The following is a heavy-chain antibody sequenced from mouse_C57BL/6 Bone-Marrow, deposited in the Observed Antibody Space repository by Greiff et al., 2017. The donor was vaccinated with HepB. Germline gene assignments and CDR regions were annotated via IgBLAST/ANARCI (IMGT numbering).Heavy chain of an antibody. D-gene: IGHD1-1*01. V-gene: IGHV1-52*01. CDR1: GYTFTSYW. CDR2: IDPSDSET. J-gene: IGHJ4*01. Sequence: QQSCKASGYTFTSYWMHWVKQRPIQGLEWIGNIDPSDSETHYNQKFKDKATLTVDKSSSTAYMQLSSLTSEDSAVYYCAREGYGTPYYYAMDYWGQGTSVTVSS. CDR3: AREGYGTPYYYAMDY.